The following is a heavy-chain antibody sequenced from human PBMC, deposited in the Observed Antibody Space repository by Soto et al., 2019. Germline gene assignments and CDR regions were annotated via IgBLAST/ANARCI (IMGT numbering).Heavy chain of an antibody. D-gene: IGHD6-19*01. Sequence: EVQLLESGGGLVQPGGSLRLSCAASGFTFSSYAMSWVRQAPGKGLEWVSAISGSGGSTYYADSVKGRFTISRDNSKNTLYLQMNSLRAEVTAVYYCAKDRAIAVAGTGYFDYWGQGTLVTVSS. V-gene: IGHV3-23*01. J-gene: IGHJ4*02. CDR1: GFTFSSYA. CDR3: AKDRAIAVAGTGYFDY. CDR2: ISGSGGST.